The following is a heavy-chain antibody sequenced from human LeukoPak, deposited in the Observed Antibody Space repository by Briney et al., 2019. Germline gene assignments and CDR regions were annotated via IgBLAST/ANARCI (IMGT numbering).Heavy chain of an antibody. CDR2: IYYSGST. D-gene: IGHD7-27*01. Sequence: PSETLSLTCTVSGGSISSSSYYWGWIRQPPGEGLEWIGSIYYSGSTYYNPSLKSRVTISVGTSKNQFSLKLSSVTAADTAVYYCARHSSLLGAFDIWGQGTMATVSS. CDR1: GGSISSSSYY. J-gene: IGHJ3*02. CDR3: ARHSSLLGAFDI. V-gene: IGHV4-39*01.